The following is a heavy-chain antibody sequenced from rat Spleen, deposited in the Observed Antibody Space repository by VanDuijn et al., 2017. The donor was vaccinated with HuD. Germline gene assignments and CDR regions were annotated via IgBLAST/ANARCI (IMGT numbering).Heavy chain of an antibody. J-gene: IGHJ2*01. Sequence: EVQLVESDGGLVQPGRSLKLSCAASGFTFNTYWMTWIRQAPGKGLEWVASISNSGGSIYYPDSVKGRFTISRDNAQNTLYLQMNSLRSEDTATYYCTTETYFGYNYHHYWGQGVMVTVSS. CDR3: TTETYFGYNYHHY. V-gene: IGHV5-31*01. CDR1: GFTFNTYW. D-gene: IGHD1-9*01. CDR2: ISNSGGSI.